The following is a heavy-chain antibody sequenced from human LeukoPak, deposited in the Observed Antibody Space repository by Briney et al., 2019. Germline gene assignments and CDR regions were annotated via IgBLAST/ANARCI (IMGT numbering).Heavy chain of an antibody. D-gene: IGHD1-1*01. CDR2: INSNGGGT. J-gene: IGHJ4*02. CDR3: ARGTVSSGTRRSNFDY. V-gene: IGHV3-64*01. CDR1: GFTFSSYA. Sequence: GGSLRLSCAASGFTFSSYAMHWVRQAPGKGLEYVSGINSNGGGTYYASSVKGRFTISRDNSKNTLYLQMGGLRAEDMAVYYCARGTVSSGTRRSNFDYWGQGTLVTVSS.